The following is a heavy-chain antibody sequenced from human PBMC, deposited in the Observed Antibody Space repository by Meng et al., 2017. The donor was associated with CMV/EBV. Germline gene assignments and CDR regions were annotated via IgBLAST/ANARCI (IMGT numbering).Heavy chain of an antibody. CDR1: GFTFSSYA. CDR3: ARVHFGDYGMDY. CDR2: IYSGGSST. Sequence: GGSLRLSCAASGFTFSSYAMSWVRQAPGKGLEWVSVIYSGGSSTYYADSVKGRFTISRDNSKNTLYLQMNSLRAEDTAVYYCARVHFGDYGMDYWGQGTLVTVSS. J-gene: IGHJ4*02. D-gene: IGHD4-17*01. V-gene: IGHV3-23*03.